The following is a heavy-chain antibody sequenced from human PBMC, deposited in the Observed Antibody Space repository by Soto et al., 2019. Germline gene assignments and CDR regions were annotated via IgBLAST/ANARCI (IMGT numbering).Heavy chain of an antibody. J-gene: IGHJ6*02. CDR3: AKDHYYDSSGYGYYYYGMDV. CDR2: ISYDGSNK. D-gene: IGHD3-22*01. CDR1: GFTFSSYG. V-gene: IGHV3-30*18. Sequence: SGGSLRLSCAASGFTFSSYGMHWVRQAPGKGLEWVAVISYDGSNKYYADSVKGRFTISRDNSKNTLYLQMNSLRAEDTAVYYCAKDHYYDSSGYGYYYYGMDVWGQGTTVTVSS.